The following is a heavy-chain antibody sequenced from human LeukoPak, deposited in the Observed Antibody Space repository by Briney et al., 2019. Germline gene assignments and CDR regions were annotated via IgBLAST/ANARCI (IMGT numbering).Heavy chain of an antibody. CDR3: L. Sequence: SETLSLTCTVSGGSISSFYWSWIRQPPGKGLEWIGYIYYRGNTQYNPSLKSRVTISVDTSKNQSSLRLTSVTAADTAVYFDLWGRGTLVTVSS. V-gene: IGHV4-59*01. CDR1: GGSISSFY. J-gene: IGHJ2*01. CDR2: IYYRGNT.